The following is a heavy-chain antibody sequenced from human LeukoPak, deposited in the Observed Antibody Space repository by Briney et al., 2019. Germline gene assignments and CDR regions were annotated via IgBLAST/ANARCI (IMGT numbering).Heavy chain of an antibody. Sequence: GESLQISCKGSGYSFTSYWIGWVRQMPGKGLEWMGIIYPGDSDTRYSPSFQGQVTISADKSISTAYLQWSSLKASDTAMYYCARLTDRGYSYGTIDYWGQGTLVTVSS. D-gene: IGHD5-18*01. J-gene: IGHJ4*02. CDR1: GYSFTSYW. V-gene: IGHV5-51*01. CDR3: ARLTDRGYSYGTIDY. CDR2: IYPGDSDT.